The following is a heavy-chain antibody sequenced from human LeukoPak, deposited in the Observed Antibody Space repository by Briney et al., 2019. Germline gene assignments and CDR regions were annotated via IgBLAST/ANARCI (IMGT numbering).Heavy chain of an antibody. D-gene: IGHD6-13*01. V-gene: IGHV3-30*01. CDR1: GFTFSSYA. CDR2: ISHDGSNK. CDR3: AGSPKYSSSWFEYFQH. J-gene: IGHJ1*01. Sequence: GGSLRLSCAASGFTFSSYAMHSVRQAPGKGLEWVAAISHDGSNKYHADSVKGRFTISRDNSKNTVYLQMNSLRAEDTAVYFCAGSPKYSSSWFEYFQHWGQGTLVTVSS.